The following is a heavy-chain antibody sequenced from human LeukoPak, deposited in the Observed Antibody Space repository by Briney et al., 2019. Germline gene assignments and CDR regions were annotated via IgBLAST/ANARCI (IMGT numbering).Heavy chain of an antibody. D-gene: IGHD3-22*01. J-gene: IGHJ4*02. CDR1: GFTFDDYA. V-gene: IGHV3-9*03. Sequence: PGRSLRLSXAASGFTFDDYAMHWVRQAPGKGLERVSGISWNSGSIGYADSVKGRFTISRDNAKNSLYLQMNSLRAEDMALYYCAKDNYYDSSGYLDYWGQGTLVTVSS. CDR2: ISWNSGSI. CDR3: AKDNYYDSSGYLDY.